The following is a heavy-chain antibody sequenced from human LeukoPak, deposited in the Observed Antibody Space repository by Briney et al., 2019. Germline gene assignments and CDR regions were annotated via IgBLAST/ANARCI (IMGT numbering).Heavy chain of an antibody. D-gene: IGHD4-17*01. CDR2: ISGSGGRT. V-gene: IGHV3-23*01. CDR1: GFTFSSYP. CDR3: ATPPTVTRNY. J-gene: IGHJ4*02. Sequence: GGSLRLSCAASGFTFSSYPMSWVRQAPGKGLEWVSSISGSGGRTYHADSVKGRFTISRDNSKNTLYLQMNSLRAEDTAVYYCATPPTVTRNYWGQGILVTVSS.